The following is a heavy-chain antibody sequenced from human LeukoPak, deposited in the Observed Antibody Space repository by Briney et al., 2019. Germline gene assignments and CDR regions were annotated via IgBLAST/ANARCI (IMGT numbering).Heavy chain of an antibody. CDR3: ARPSLRTVTRHYYYYYGMDV. D-gene: IGHD4-11*01. CDR1: GGTFSSYA. V-gene: IGHV1-69*04. J-gene: IGHJ6*02. Sequence: SVTVSFKASGGTFSSYAIRWVRQAPGQGLEWMGRIIPILGIANYAQKFQGRVTITADKSTSTAYMGLSSLRSEDTAVYYCARPSLRTVTRHYYYYYGMDVWGQGTTVTVSS. CDR2: IIPILGIA.